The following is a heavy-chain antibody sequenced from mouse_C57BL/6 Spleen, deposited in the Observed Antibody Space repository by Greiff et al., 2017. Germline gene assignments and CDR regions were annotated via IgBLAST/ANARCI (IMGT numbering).Heavy chain of an antibody. CDR1: GYTFTSYD. V-gene: IGHV1-85*01. Sequence: QVQLQQSGPELVKPGASVKLSCKASGYTFTSYDINWVKQRPGQGLEWIGWIYPRDGSTKYNEKFKGKATLTVDTSSSTAYMELHSLTSEDSAVYFCARSRYYGSSPYWYFDVWGTGTTVTVSS. CDR3: ARSRYYGSSPYWYFDV. CDR2: IYPRDGST. J-gene: IGHJ1*03. D-gene: IGHD1-1*01.